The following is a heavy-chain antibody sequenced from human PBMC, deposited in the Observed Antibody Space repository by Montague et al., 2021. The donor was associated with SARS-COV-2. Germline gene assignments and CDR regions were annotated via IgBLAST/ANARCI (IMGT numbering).Heavy chain of an antibody. D-gene: IGHD2-2*01. J-gene: IGHJ6*02. CDR1: GGSISSGGYY. CDR2: IYYSGST. Sequence: TQSLTCTVSGGSISSGGYYWSWIRQHPGKGLEWIGYIYYSGSTYYNPSLKSRVTISVDTSKNQFSLKLSSVTAADTAVYYCAREPRVGQLLSIYYYGMDVWGQGTTVIVSS. V-gene: IGHV4-31*03. CDR3: AREPRVGQLLSIYYYGMDV.